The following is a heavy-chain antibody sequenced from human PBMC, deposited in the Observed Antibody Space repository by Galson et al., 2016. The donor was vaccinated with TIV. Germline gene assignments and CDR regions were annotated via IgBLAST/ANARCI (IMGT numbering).Heavy chain of an antibody. D-gene: IGHD3/OR15-3a*01. J-gene: IGHJ4*01. V-gene: IGHV3-74*01. CDR2: TNVDGSST. Sequence: SRTNVDGSSTSYADSVKGRVTISRDNARNTLYLLMNSLRVEDTAVYYCVRGGLEPFDYWGHGTLVTVSS. CDR3: VRGGLEPFDY.